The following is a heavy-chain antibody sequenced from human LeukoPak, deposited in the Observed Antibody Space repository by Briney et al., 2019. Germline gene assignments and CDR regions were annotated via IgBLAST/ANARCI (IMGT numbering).Heavy chain of an antibody. Sequence: ASVKVSCKASGYTFTSYDINWVRQATGQGLEWMGWMNPNSGNTGYAQKIRGRVTMTRNTSISTAYMELSSLRSEDTAVYYCARGWNGRGYNWFDPWGQGTLVTVSS. CDR3: ARGWNGRGYNWFDP. J-gene: IGHJ5*02. V-gene: IGHV1-8*01. D-gene: IGHD1-1*01. CDR1: GYTFTSYD. CDR2: MNPNSGNT.